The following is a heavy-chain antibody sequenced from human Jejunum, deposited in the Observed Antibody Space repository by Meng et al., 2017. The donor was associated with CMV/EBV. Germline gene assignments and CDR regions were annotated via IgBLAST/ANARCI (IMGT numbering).Heavy chain of an antibody. CDR1: GGSISTTGSY. CDR3: ARVKYGSTNWFDP. V-gene: IGHV4-39*07. J-gene: IGHJ5*02. Sequence: VSGGSISTTGSYWGWVRQPPGKGLGWIGNIFFSGITFSNPSLKSRVTISADTSTNQFSLKLSSVTAADTAMYYCARVKYGSTNWFDPWGQGTLVTVSS. CDR2: IFFSGIT. D-gene: IGHD3-10*01.